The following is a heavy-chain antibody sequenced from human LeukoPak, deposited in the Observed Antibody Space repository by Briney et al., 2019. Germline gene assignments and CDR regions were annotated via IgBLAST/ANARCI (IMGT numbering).Heavy chain of an antibody. CDR2: ISGSGGST. D-gene: IGHD3-10*01. CDR3: ARVYYGSGSLHYYYYYMDV. J-gene: IGHJ6*03. CDR1: GFTFSSYG. V-gene: IGHV3-23*01. Sequence: GGSLRLSCAASGFTFSSYGMHWVRQAPGKGLEWVSAISGSGGSTYYADSVKGRFTISRDNSKNTVYLQMNSLRADDTAVYYCARVYYGSGSLHYYYYYMDVWGKGTTVTISS.